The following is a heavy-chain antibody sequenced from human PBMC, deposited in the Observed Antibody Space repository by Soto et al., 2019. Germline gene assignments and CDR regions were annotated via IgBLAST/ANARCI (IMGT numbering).Heavy chain of an antibody. CDR2: INHSGST. J-gene: IGHJ4*02. CDR3: VRYCSTTKCPFDY. CDR1: GGSFSGYY. Sequence: PSETLSLTCAVYGGSFSGYYWSWIRQPPGKGLEWIGEINHSGSTNYNPSLKSRVTISIDTSKNQFSLKLSSVTAADTAVYYCVRYCSTTKCPFDYWGQGTLVTVSS. D-gene: IGHD2-2*01. V-gene: IGHV4-34*01.